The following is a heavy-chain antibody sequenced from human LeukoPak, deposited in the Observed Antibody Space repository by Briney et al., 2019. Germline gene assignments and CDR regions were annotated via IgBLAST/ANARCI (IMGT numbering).Heavy chain of an antibody. Sequence: PGGSLRLSCAASGFIFSNYNMNWVRQAPGKGLEWVSNISSSSSSIHYADSVKGRFSISRDNAKNSLYLQMNSLRAEDTAVYYCARAESMVRGGILYYYYMDVWGKGTTVTVSS. J-gene: IGHJ6*03. V-gene: IGHV3-48*01. CDR2: ISSSSSSI. CDR1: GFIFSNYN. D-gene: IGHD3-10*01. CDR3: ARAESMVRGGILYYYYMDV.